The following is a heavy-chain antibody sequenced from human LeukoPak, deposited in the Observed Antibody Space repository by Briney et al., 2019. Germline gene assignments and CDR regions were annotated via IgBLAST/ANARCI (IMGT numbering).Heavy chain of an antibody. CDR2: IRSKANSYAT. Sequence: PGGSLRLSCAASGFTFSGSAMHWVRQASGKGLEWVGRIRSKANSYATAYAASVKGRFTISRDDSKNTAYLQMNSLKTEDTAVYYCTSPNCSGGSCYHDYWGQGTLVTVSS. J-gene: IGHJ4*02. V-gene: IGHV3-73*01. D-gene: IGHD2-15*01. CDR1: GFTFSGSA. CDR3: TSPNCSGGSCYHDY.